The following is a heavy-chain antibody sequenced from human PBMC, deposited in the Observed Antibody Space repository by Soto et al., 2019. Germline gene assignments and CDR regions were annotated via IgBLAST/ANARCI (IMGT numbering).Heavy chain of an antibody. CDR2: ISAYNGNT. J-gene: IGHJ3*02. CDR3: ARNGYYDSSGPVAFDI. CDR1: GYTFTSYV. Sequence: SVKTSSTSSGYTFTSYVISCVRHAPAQGLEWMGWISAYNGNTNYAQKLQGRVTMTTDTSTSTAYMELRSLRSDDTAVYYCARNGYYDSSGPVAFDIWGQGTMVTVSS. D-gene: IGHD3-22*01. V-gene: IGHV1-18*01.